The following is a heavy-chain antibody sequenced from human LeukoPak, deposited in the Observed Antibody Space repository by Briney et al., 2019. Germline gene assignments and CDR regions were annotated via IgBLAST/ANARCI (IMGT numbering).Heavy chain of an antibody. J-gene: IGHJ4*02. CDR2: ISHSVYT. V-gene: IGHV4-34*01. Sequence: SETLCLTCAVSGVPSSNYYWSSGGQSASQGVEGSGGISHSVYTNYHPPLKSRVTMSIDPSKNQFSLTLTSLRAADAGVYYCTRAVAGPPDWGQGTLVTVSS. D-gene: IGHD6-19*01. CDR1: GVPSSNYY. CDR3: TRAVAGPPD.